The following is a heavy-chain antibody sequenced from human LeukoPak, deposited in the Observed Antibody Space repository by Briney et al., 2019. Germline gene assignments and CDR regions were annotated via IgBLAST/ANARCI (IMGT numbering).Heavy chain of an antibody. V-gene: IGHV3-21*04. J-gene: IGHJ4*02. CDR2: ISSSSSYI. CDR3: AKPLTAATGTDFDH. Sequence: GGSLRLSCAASGFTFSSYSMNWVRQAPGKGLEWVSSISSSSSYIYYADSVKGRFTISRDNSKNTLYLQLSSVRAEDTAVYYCAKPLTAATGTDFDHWGQGTLVTVSS. CDR1: GFTFSSYS. D-gene: IGHD6-13*01.